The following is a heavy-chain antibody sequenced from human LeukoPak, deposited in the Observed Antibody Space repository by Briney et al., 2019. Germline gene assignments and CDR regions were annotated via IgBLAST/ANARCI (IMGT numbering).Heavy chain of an antibody. CDR3: ARVAYSSSWYLDSAIDY. J-gene: IGHJ4*02. CDR1: GGSISSYY. V-gene: IGHV4-59*01. Sequence: SETLSLTCTVSGGSISSYYWSWIRQPPGKGLEWIGYIYYSGSTNYNPSLKSRVTISVDTSKNQFSLKLSSVTAADTAVYYCARVAYSSSWYLDSAIDYWGQGTLVTVSS. D-gene: IGHD6-13*01. CDR2: IYYSGST.